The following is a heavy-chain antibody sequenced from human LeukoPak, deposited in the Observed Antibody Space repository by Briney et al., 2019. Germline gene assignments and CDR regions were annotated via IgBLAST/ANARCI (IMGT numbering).Heavy chain of an antibody. Sequence: ASVKVSCKASGGTFSSYAISWVRQAPGQGLEWMGGIIPIFGTANYAQKFQGRVTITADESTSTAYMELSSLRSEDTAVYYCARSLYSSSSGYYYGMDVWGQGTTVTVSS. CDR3: ARSLYSSSSGYYYGMDV. J-gene: IGHJ6*02. CDR2: IIPIFGTA. V-gene: IGHV1-69*01. D-gene: IGHD6-6*01. CDR1: GGTFSSYA.